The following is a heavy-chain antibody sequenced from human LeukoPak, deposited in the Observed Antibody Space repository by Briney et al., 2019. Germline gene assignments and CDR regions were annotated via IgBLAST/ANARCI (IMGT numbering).Heavy chain of an antibody. CDR2: FDPEDGET. CDR3: VVEGDFGVATRWFDP. J-gene: IGHJ5*02. Sequence: ASVKVSYTVSGYTLTELSMHWVRQAPGKGLEWMGGFDPEDGETIYAQKFQGRVTMTEDTSTDTAYMELSSLRSEATAVYYCVVEGDFGVATRWFDPWGQGTLVTVSS. D-gene: IGHD3-3*01. CDR1: GYTLTELS. V-gene: IGHV1-24*01.